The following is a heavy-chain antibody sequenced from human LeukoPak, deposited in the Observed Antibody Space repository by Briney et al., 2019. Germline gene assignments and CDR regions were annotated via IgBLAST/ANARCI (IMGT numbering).Heavy chain of an antibody. J-gene: IGHJ4*02. CDR1: GDSVSSNNIA. CDR2: TYYRSKWRI. CDR3: ANEFRGDYNWVDY. D-gene: IGHD5-24*01. Sequence: SQTLSLTCGISGDSVSSNNIAWNWIRQSPSRGLEWLGRTYYRSKWRIDYAVSVKSRITINSDTSKNQFSLKLSSVTAADTAVYYCANEFRGDYNWVDYWGQGTLVTVSS. V-gene: IGHV6-1*01.